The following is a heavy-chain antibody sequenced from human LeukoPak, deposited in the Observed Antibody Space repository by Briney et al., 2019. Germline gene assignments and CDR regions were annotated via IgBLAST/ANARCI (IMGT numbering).Heavy chain of an antibody. CDR2: ISSSSSYI. J-gene: IGHJ6*04. CDR1: GFTFSSYS. D-gene: IGHD6-19*01. Sequence: GGSLRLSCAASGFTFSSYSMNWVRQSPGKGLEWVSSISSSSSYIYYADSVRGRFTIYRHNAKNALSLQKNSLRAEHGGVYYCARPQWNLVWGKGTTVTVSS. CDR3: ARPQWNLV. V-gene: IGHV3-21*01.